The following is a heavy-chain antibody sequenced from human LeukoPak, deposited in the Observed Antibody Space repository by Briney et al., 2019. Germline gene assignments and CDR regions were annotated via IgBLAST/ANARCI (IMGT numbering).Heavy chain of an antibody. CDR3: ARDLGYNYDY. CDR2: IYYSGST. V-gene: IGHV4-59*01. J-gene: IGHJ4*02. CDR1: GGSISSYY. D-gene: IGHD5-24*01. Sequence: SETLSLTCTVSGGSISSYYWSWIRQPPGKGLEWIGYIYYSGSTNYNPSLKSRVTISVDTSKNQFSLKLSSVTAADTAVYYRARDLGYNYDYWGQGTLVTVSS.